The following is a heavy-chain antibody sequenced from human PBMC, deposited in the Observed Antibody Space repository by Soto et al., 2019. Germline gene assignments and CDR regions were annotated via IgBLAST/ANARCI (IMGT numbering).Heavy chain of an antibody. V-gene: IGHV1-3*01. CDR2: INAGNGNT. D-gene: IGHD3-10*01. Sequence: QVQLVQSGAEVKKPGASVKVSCKASGYTFTSYAMHWVRQAPGQRLEWMGWINAGNGNTKYSQKFQGRVTITRDTSASTAYMELSSLRSEDTAVYYCARARGVYYYYGMDVWGQGTTVTVSS. CDR3: ARARGVYYYYGMDV. CDR1: GYTFTSYA. J-gene: IGHJ6*02.